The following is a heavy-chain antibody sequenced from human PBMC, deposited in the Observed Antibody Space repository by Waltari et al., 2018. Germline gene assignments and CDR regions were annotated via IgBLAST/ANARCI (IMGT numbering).Heavy chain of an antibody. D-gene: IGHD6-25*01. CDR3: TTGFGYHAPDY. J-gene: IGHJ4*02. Sequence: EVQLVESGGGLVKPGGSLRLSCAASGFPFSNAWMSWVRPAPGKGLEWVGRIKSKTDGGTTDYAAPVKGRFTISRDDSKNTLYLQMNSLKTEDTAVYYCTTGFGYHAPDYWGQGTLVTVSS. V-gene: IGHV3-15*01. CDR2: IKSKTDGGTT. CDR1: GFPFSNAW.